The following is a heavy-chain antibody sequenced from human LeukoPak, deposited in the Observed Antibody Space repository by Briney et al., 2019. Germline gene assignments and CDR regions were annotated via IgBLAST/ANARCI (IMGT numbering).Heavy chain of an antibody. CDR3: AKSSSWYYNWFDP. CDR1: GGSVSSGSYY. CDR2: IYSSGST. J-gene: IGHJ5*02. Sequence: PSETLSLTCTVSGGSVSSGSYYWSWIRQPAGKGLEWIGRIYSSGSTNYNPSLKSRVTISVDTSKNQFSLKLNSVTAADTAVYYCAKSSSWYYNWFDPWGQGTLVTVSS. D-gene: IGHD6-13*01. V-gene: IGHV4-61*02.